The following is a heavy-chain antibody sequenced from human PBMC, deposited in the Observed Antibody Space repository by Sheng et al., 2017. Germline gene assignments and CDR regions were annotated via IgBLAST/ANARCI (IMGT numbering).Heavy chain of an antibody. CDR2: VYYNGDT. J-gene: IGHJ5*01. D-gene: IGHD3-3*01. Sequence: QLQLQESGPGLVKPSETLSLTCTVSGGSISSSTYYWGWIRQPPGKGLEWIGSVYYNGDTYHNPSLKSRVSISIDTSTNQFSLKVNSVTAADTAVYYCARSNRRFDNWFDYWGQGMLVTVSS. CDR3: ARSNRRFDNWFDY. V-gene: IGHV4-39*07. CDR1: GGSISSSTYY.